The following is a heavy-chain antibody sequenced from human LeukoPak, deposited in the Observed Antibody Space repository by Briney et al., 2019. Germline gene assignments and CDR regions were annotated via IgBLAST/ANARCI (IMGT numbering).Heavy chain of an antibody. Sequence: KSGGSLRLSCAASGFTFSSYSMNWVRQAPGKGLEWVSSISSSSSYIHYADSVKGRFTISRDNAKNSLYLQMNSLRAEDTAVYYCARDSGGYYYSCFDYWGQGTLVTVSS. J-gene: IGHJ4*02. V-gene: IGHV3-21*01. CDR3: ARDSGGYYYSCFDY. CDR1: GFTFSSYS. CDR2: ISSSSSYI. D-gene: IGHD3-22*01.